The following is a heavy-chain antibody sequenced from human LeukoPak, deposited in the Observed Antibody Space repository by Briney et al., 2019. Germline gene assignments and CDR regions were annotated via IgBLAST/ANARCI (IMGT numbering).Heavy chain of an antibody. CDR2: IYPGDSDT. CDR3: ARPHGDYEGIYYFDY. CDR1: GYSFTSYW. D-gene: IGHD4-17*01. Sequence: GESLKISGKGSGYSFTSYWIGWVRQMPGKGLEWMRIIYPGDSDTRYSPSFQGQVTISADKSISTAYLQWSSLKASDTAMYYCARPHGDYEGIYYFDYWGQGTLVTVSS. J-gene: IGHJ4*02. V-gene: IGHV5-51*01.